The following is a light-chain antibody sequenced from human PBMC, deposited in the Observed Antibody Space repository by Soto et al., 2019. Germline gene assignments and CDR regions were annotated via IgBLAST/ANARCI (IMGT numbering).Light chain of an antibody. J-gene: IGKJ1*01. CDR3: QHYNSYSEA. CDR1: QSVSNW. V-gene: IGKV1-5*03. CDR2: KAS. Sequence: DIQMTQSPSTLSASLGERVPITCRASQSVSNWLAWYQQKPGKAPKLLIYKASTLKSGVPSRFSGSGSGTEFTLTISRLQPDDFETYYCQHYNSYSEAFGQGTKVDIK.